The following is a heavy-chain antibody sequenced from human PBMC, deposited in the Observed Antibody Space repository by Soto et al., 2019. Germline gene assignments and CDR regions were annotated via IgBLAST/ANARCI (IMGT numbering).Heavy chain of an antibody. D-gene: IGHD2-2*02. Sequence: PSETLSLTCTVSGGSISSGGYYWSWIRQHPGKGLEWIGYIYYSGSTYYNPSLKSRVTISVDTSKNQFSLKLSSVTAADTAVYYCARDRPYCSSTRCYKRPGAFDYWGQGTLVTVSS. V-gene: IGHV4-31*03. CDR2: IYYSGST. CDR3: ARDRPYCSSTRCYKRPGAFDY. J-gene: IGHJ4*02. CDR1: GGSISSGGYY.